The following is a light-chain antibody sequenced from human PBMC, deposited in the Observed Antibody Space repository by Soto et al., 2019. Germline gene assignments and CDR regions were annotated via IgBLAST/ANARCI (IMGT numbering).Light chain of an antibody. V-gene: IGKV3-11*01. CDR1: QSVSNY. CDR3: QQRSSWPLLT. J-gene: IGKJ4*01. CDR2: DAS. Sequence: IVLTQSPATLSLSPGERATLSCRASQSVSNYLGWYQQKPGQAPRLLIYDASNRATGIPARFSGSGSGTDLTLTISSLEPEDFAVSYCQQRSSWPLLTLGGGTKVEIK.